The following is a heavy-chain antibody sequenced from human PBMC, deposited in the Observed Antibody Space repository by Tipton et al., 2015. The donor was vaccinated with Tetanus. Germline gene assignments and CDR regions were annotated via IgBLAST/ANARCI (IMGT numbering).Heavy chain of an antibody. CDR2: LNGDGTSI. CDR3: ARAFFAAATS. CDR1: GFTFRNYW. V-gene: IGHV3-74*01. J-gene: IGHJ5*02. Sequence: GSLRLSCAASGFTFRNYWMHWVRQAPGKGLVGVSRLNGDGTSISYADSVKGRFTISRDNAKNTLYLQMNSLRDDDTAVYYCARAFFAAATSCGQGTLVTVSS. D-gene: IGHD6-13*01.